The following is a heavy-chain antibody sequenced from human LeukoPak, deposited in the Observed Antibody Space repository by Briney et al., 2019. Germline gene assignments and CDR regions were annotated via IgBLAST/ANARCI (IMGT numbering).Heavy chain of an antibody. CDR1: GFPFSNLA. CDR2: IGGSGGSI. V-gene: IGHV3-23*01. J-gene: IGHJ6*02. D-gene: IGHD5-18*01. CDR3: AKDQRIQPYYYGMDA. Sequence: PGGSLRLSCAASGFPFSNLAMSWVRQAPGKRREWLSAIGGSGGSIYYAVSVQGRFTISRDNSTNTLLFLQMDNLRAEDTAVYYCAKDQRIQPYYYGMDAWGQGTTVTVSS.